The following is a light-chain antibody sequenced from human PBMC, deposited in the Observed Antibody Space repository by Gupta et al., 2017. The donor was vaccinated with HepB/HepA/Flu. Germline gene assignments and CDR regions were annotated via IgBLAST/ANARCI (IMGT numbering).Light chain of an antibody. CDR1: SSNIGAGYD. J-gene: IGLJ3*02. CDR3: QSYDSSLSGSV. Sequence: QSVLTQPPSVSGAPGQRVTISCTGSSSNIGAGYDVHWYQQIPGTAPKLLIYGNSNRPSGVPDRFSGSKSGTSASLAITGVQAEDEADYYCQSYDSSLSGSVFGGGTKLTVL. CDR2: GNS. V-gene: IGLV1-40*01.